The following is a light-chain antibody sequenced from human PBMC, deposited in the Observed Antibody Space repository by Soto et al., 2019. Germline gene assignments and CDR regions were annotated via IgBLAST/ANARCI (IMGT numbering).Light chain of an antibody. J-gene: IGKJ1*01. Sequence: EIVLTQSPGTLSLSPGERATLSCRASQSVSSYYLVWYQQKPGQAPRLLIYGVSSRATGIPDRFSGSGSGTDFTLTISRLEPEDFAVYYCQQYGSSRTFGQGTKVEIK. V-gene: IGKV3-20*01. CDR2: GVS. CDR1: QSVSSYY. CDR3: QQYGSSRT.